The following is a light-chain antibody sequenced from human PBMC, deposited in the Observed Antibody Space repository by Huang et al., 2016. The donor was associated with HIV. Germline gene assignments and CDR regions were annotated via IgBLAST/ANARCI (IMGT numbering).Light chain of an antibody. CDR2: AAS. Sequence: EIVLTQSPGTLSLSPGERATLFCRASQSVSSNYLAWYQQKPGQAPRLLLYAASSRATGIPDRFSGSGSGTDFTLTISRLEPEDFAVYYCQQYDTSPWTFGQGTKVEIK. CDR1: QSVSSNY. J-gene: IGKJ1*01. V-gene: IGKV3-20*01. CDR3: QQYDTSPWT.